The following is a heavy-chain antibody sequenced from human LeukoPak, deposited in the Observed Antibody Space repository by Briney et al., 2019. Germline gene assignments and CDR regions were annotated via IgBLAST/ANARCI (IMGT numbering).Heavy chain of an antibody. CDR3: ARFVAEEPTGGEAVY. V-gene: IGHV4-34*01. D-gene: IGHD1-14*01. CDR2: INHSGST. J-gene: IGHJ4*02. CDR1: GGSFSGYY. Sequence: PSETLSLTRAVYGGSFSGYYWSWIRQPPGKGLEWIGEINHSGSTNYNPSLKSRVTISVDTSKNQFSLKLSSVTAADTAVYYCARFVAEEPTGGEAVYWGQGTLVTVSS.